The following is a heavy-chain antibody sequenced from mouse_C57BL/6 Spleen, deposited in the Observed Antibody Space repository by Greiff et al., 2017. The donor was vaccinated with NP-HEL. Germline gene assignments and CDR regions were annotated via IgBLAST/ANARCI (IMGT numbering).Heavy chain of an antibody. D-gene: IGHD1-1*01. CDR3: ARGYYGSSYWYFDV. CDR2: INPYNGGT. J-gene: IGHJ1*03. Sequence: EVQLQQSGPVLVKPGASVKMSCKASGYTFTDYYMNWVTQSHGKSLEWIGVINPYNGGTSYNQKFKGKATLTVDKSSSTAYMELNSLTSEDAAVYYCARGYYGSSYWYFDVWGTGTTVTVSS. CDR1: GYTFTDYY. V-gene: IGHV1-19*01.